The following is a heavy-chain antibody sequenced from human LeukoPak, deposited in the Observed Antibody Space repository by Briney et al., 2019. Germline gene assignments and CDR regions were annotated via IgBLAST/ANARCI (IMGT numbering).Heavy chain of an antibody. V-gene: IGHV3-21*01. CDR3: ARDATPPPDIVVVVAASQYGMDV. J-gene: IGHJ6*02. Sequence: GGSLRLSCAASGFTFSSYSMNWVRQAPGKGLEWVSSISSSSSYRYYADSVKGRFTISRDNAKNSLYLQMNSLRAEDTAVYYCARDATPPPDIVVVVAASQYGMDVWGQGTTVTVSS. D-gene: IGHD2-15*01. CDR1: GFTFSSYS. CDR2: ISSSSSYR.